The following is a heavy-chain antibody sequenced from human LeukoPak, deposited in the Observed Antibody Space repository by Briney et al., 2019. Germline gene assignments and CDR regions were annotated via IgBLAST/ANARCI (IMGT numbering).Heavy chain of an antibody. CDR3: AGDMDDSSGYAFDY. J-gene: IGHJ4*02. CDR2: INSDGSST. Sequence: GGSLRLSCAASGFTFSSYWMHWVRQAPGKGLVWVSRINSDGSSTSNADSVKGRFTISRDNAKNTLYLQMNSLRAEDTAVYYCAGDMDDSSGYAFDYWGQGTLVTVSS. CDR1: GFTFSSYW. D-gene: IGHD3-22*01. V-gene: IGHV3-74*01.